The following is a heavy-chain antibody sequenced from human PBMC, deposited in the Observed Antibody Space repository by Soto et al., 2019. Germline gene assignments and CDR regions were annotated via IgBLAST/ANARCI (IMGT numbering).Heavy chain of an antibody. Sequence: EVQLLESGGGLVQPGGSLSLSCAASAFTFNNYALSWVRQAPGKGLEWVSGIGGSGRTTYYADSVKGRFTISRDNSNNTLFLQMNSLRAEDTAVYYCAKSRYSDSSGDFYDYWGQGTLVTVSS. D-gene: IGHD3-22*01. V-gene: IGHV3-23*01. CDR2: IGGSGRTT. CDR1: AFTFNNYA. J-gene: IGHJ4*02. CDR3: AKSRYSDSSGDFYDY.